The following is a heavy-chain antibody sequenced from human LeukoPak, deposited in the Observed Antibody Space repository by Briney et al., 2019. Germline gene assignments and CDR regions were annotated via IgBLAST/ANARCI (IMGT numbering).Heavy chain of an antibody. CDR2: ISNDGSNI. J-gene: IGHJ5*02. Sequence: PGTSLRLSCATSGFTFGIYGMHWVRQVPGKGLVWVAVISNDGSNIQYGDSAKGRFTISRDNSKNTVFLHMNSLRSEDTAVYYCAKDPYRVIVATGNYLDPWGQGTLVTVSS. D-gene: IGHD2-21*01. V-gene: IGHV3-30*18. CDR3: AKDPYRVIVATGNYLDP. CDR1: GFTFGIYG.